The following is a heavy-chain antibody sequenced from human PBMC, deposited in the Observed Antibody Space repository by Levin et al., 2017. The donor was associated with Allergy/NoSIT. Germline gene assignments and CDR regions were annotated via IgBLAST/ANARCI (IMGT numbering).Heavy chain of an antibody. CDR2: IYYSGST. CDR3: ARGRFCGGAHRMCYDYGMDV. D-gene: IGHD2-21*01. J-gene: IGHJ6*02. Sequence: SETLSLTCTVSGGSISSYYWSWIRQPPGKGLEWIGYIYYSGSTNYNPSLKSRVTISVDTSKNQFSLKLSSVTAADTAVYYCARGRFCGGAHRMCYDYGMDVWGQGTTVTVSS. V-gene: IGHV4-59*01. CDR1: GGSISSYY.